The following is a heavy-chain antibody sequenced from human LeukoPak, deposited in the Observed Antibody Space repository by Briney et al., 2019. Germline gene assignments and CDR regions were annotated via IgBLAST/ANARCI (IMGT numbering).Heavy chain of an antibody. V-gene: IGHV3-7*03. CDR2: IKLDGSEK. CDR1: RFTFGKYW. CDR3: ARDQYDTWSRRGNFDS. J-gene: IGHJ4*02. D-gene: IGHD3-3*01. Sequence: PGGSLRLSCVASRFTFGKYWMSWVRRAPGKGLEWVANIKLDGSEKNYVDSVKGRFTISRDNTKNSLYLQMNSLRVEDTAVFYCARDQYDTWSRRGNFDSWGQGTLVIVSS.